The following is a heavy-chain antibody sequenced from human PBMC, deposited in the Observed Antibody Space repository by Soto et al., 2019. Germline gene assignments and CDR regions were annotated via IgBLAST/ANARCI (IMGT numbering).Heavy chain of an antibody. CDR2: INADGGTT. V-gene: IGHV3-74*01. CDR1: GFTLSSYW. J-gene: IGHJ6*03. CDR3: ARPQFSGSNYYMDV. Sequence: EVPLVESGGGLVQPGGSLTLSCVASGFTLSSYWMHRVRQAPGKGLVWVSRINADGGTTYYVDSVRGRFTDSRDNAKNTQYLQMNSLTADDKDVYYCARPQFSGSNYYMDVWGKGNAVTVSS. D-gene: IGHD6-25*01.